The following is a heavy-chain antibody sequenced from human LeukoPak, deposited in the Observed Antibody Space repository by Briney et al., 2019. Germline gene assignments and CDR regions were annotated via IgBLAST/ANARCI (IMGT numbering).Heavy chain of an antibody. J-gene: IGHJ6*02. Sequence: GGSLRLSCAVSGFTFSMYAMYWVRQAPGKGLEWVAVVSYDGTTKYYGDSVKGRFTISRDNAKNSLYLQMNSLRAEDTAVYYCAREREGGYDYYYYYGMDVWGQGTTVTVSS. V-gene: IGHV3-30*04. CDR2: VSYDGTTK. CDR1: GFTFSMYA. D-gene: IGHD5-12*01. CDR3: AREREGGYDYYYYYGMDV.